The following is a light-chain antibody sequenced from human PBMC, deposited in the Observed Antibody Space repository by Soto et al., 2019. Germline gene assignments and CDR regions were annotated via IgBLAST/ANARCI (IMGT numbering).Light chain of an antibody. J-gene: IGLJ2*01. CDR2: VNS. CDR3: QSYDSSLSAVV. V-gene: IGLV1-40*01. CDR1: RSNIGAGYD. Sequence: QAVVTQPPSVSGAPGQRVTISCTGSRSNIGAGYDVHWYQQLPGTAPKLLIYVNSNRPSGVPDRFSGSKSGTSASLAITGLQAEDEADYYCQSYDSSLSAVVFGGGTKLTVL.